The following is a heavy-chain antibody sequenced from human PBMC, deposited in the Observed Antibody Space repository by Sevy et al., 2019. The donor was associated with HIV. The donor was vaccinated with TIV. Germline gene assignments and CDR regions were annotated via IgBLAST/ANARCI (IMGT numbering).Heavy chain of an antibody. D-gene: IGHD6-13*01. CDR2: ISGSGGST. V-gene: IGHV3-23*01. CDR3: AKDGGALVRRGFLDY. Sequence: GGSLRLSCAASGFTFSSYAMSWVRQAPGKGLEWVSAISGSGGSTYYADSVKGRFTISRDNSKNTLYLQMNSLRAEDTAAYYCAKDGGALVRRGFLDYWGQGTLVTVSS. J-gene: IGHJ4*02. CDR1: GFTFSSYA.